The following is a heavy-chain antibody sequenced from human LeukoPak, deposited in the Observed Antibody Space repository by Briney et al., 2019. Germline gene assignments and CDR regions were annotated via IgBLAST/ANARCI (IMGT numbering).Heavy chain of an antibody. D-gene: IGHD7-27*01. CDR1: VFTFRSYA. CDR2: ISSNGGST. J-gene: IGHJ5*02. V-gene: IGHV3-64*02. Sequence: PGGSLRLSCVASVFTFRSYAMHWVRQAPGKGPEYVAAISSNGGSTYYAGSVKGRFTISRDNSKNTLYLQMGSLRADDMAVYYCAREISPGHWFDPWGQGTLVTASS. CDR3: AREISPGHWFDP.